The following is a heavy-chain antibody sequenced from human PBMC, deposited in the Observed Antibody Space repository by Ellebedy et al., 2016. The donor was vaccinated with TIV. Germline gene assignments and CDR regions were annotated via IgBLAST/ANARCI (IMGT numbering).Heavy chain of an antibody. CDR2: IIPIFGTA. V-gene: IGHV1-69*05. CDR1: GGTFSSYA. CDR3: ARDYEIPLHKNWFDP. J-gene: IGHJ5*02. D-gene: IGHD3-3*01. Sequence: SVKVSCXASGGTFSSYAISWVRQAPGQGLEWMGGIIPIFGTANYAQKLQGRVTMTTDTSTSTAYMELRSLRSDDTAVYYCARDYEIPLHKNWFDPWGQGTLVTVSS.